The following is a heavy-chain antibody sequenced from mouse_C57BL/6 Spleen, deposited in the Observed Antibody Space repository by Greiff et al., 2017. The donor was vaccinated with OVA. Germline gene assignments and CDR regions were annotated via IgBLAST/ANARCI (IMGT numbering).Heavy chain of an antibody. CDR3: ARSLTTVVVPLDY. D-gene: IGHD1-1*01. CDR2: INPSNGGT. Sequence: VQLQQPGTELVKPGASVKLSCKASGYTFTSYWMHWVKQRPGQGLEWIGNINPSNGGTNYNEKFKSKATLTVDKSSSTAYMQLSSLTSEDSAVYYCARSLTTVVVPLDYWGQGTTLTVSS. V-gene: IGHV1-53*01. CDR1: GYTFTSYW. J-gene: IGHJ2*01.